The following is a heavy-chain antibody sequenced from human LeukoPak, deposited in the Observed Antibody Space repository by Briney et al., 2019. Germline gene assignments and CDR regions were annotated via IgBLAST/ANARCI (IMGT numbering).Heavy chain of an antibody. CDR2: MNPNSGNT. J-gene: IGHJ4*02. V-gene: IGHV1-8*01. CDR3: ARAPYYDYVWGSYRPDY. Sequence: GASVKVSCKASGYTFTSYDINWVRQATGQGLEWMGWMNPNSGNTGCAQKFQGRVTMTRNTSISTAYMELSSLRSEDTAVYYCARAPYYDYVWGSYRPDYWGQGTLVTVSS. D-gene: IGHD3-16*02. CDR1: GYTFTSYD.